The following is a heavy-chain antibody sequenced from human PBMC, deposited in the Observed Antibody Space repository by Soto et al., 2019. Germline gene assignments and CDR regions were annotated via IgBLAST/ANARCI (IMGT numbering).Heavy chain of an antibody. CDR2: ISASGGST. CDR1: GFTFSSYG. CDR3: AKSIAYGDYVSPFDY. V-gene: IGHV3-23*01. D-gene: IGHD4-17*01. Sequence: PGGSLSLSCAASGFTFSSYGMNWVRQAPGKGLEWVSTISASGGSTYYADSVKGRFTISRDNSKNTLYLQMNSLRAEDPAVYYCAKSIAYGDYVSPFDYWGKATLVTVYS. J-gene: IGHJ4*02.